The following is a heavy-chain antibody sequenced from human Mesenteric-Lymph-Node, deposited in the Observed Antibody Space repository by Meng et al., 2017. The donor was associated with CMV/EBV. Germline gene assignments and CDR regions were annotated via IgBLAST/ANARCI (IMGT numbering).Heavy chain of an antibody. CDR2: ITWNNDNM. Sequence: SLKISCAASGFTFDDYAMHWVRQAPGKGLEWVSGITWNNDNMGYAYSVKGRFIISRDNSKKSLYLHMNSLRADDTALYYCVKTYSSNWRYFDFWGQGTLVTVSS. J-gene: IGHJ4*02. D-gene: IGHD6-13*01. CDR3: VKTYSSNWRYFDF. V-gene: IGHV3-9*01. CDR1: GFTFDDYA.